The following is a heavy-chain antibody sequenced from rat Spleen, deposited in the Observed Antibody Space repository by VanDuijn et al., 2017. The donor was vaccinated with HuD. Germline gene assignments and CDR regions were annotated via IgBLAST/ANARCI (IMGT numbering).Heavy chain of an antibody. V-gene: IGHV5-29*01. CDR3: ARHHYGGYSGGYFDY. D-gene: IGHD1-11*01. CDR1: GFTFNNYY. J-gene: IGHJ2*01. CDR2: ISYDGSST. Sequence: EVQLVESDGGLVQPGRSLKLSCAASGFTFNNYYMAWVRQAPTKGLEWVATISYDGSSTYYRDSVKGRFTISRDNAKSTLYLQMDSLRSEDTATYYCARHHYGGYSGGYFDYWGQGVMVTVSS.